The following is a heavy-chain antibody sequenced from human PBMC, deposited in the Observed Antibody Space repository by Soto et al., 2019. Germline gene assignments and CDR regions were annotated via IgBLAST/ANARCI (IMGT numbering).Heavy chain of an antibody. CDR1: GGSFSAYY. Sequence: QVQLQQWGAGLLKPSETLSLTCTVYGGSFSAYYWRWIRQPPGKGLEWIGEINHSGNTNYNPSHKSRVTMAVDTTKNQFSLRVSSVTAAGTAVYYCSWAGHLFDYWGQGTLVTVSS. CDR2: INHSGNT. V-gene: IGHV4-34*01. J-gene: IGHJ4*02. CDR3: SWAGHLFDY.